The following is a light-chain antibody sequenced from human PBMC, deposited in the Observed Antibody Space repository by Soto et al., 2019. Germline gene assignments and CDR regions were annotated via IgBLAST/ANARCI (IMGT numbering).Light chain of an antibody. J-gene: IGLJ1*01. CDR1: SSDIASFNY. V-gene: IGLV2-14*01. CDR2: QVT. Sequence: QSVLAQPASVSGSPGQSITISCTGSSSDIASFNYVSWYQQYPGKAPKLLIYQVTSRASGVSHRFSGSKFGDTASLTISGLQPEDEAEYYCNSYSSRTFYVFGTGTKLTVL. CDR3: NSYSSRTFYV.